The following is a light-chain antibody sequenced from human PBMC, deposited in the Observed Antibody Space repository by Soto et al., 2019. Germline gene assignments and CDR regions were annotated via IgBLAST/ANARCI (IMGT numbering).Light chain of an antibody. J-gene: IGLJ3*02. CDR3: ASYAGNDNLL. CDR2: EVT. Sequence: QSALTQPPSASGSLGQSVTISCTGTSGDIGGYNYVSWYQHHPGQAPKLMISEVTKRPSGVPDRFSGSKSGNTAYLTVSGLQAEDEADYYCASYAGNDNLLFGGGTKLTVL. CDR1: SGDIGGYNY. V-gene: IGLV2-8*01.